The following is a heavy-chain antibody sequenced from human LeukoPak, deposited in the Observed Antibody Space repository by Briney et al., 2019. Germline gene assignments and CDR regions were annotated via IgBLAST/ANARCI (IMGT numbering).Heavy chain of an antibody. J-gene: IGHJ6*03. D-gene: IGHD6-13*01. Sequence: GASVKGSCKASGYTFTSYYMHWVRQAPGQGLEWMGIINPSGGSTSYAQKFQGRVTMTRDTSTSTVYMELSSLRSEDTAVYYCARFRRGIAAAGTSYYYYMDVWGKGTTVTVSS. CDR1: GYTFTSYY. V-gene: IGHV1-46*01. CDR2: INPSGGST. CDR3: ARFRRGIAAAGTSYYYYMDV.